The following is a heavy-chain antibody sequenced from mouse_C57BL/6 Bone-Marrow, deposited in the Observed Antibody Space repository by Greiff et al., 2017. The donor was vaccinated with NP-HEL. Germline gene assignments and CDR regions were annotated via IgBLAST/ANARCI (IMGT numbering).Heavy chain of an antibody. D-gene: IGHD1-1*01. Sequence: VQLQQSGAELVRPGASVTLSCTASGFNIKDDYMHWVKQRPEQGLEWIGWIDPENGDTEYASKFQGKATITADTSSNTAYLQLSSLTSEDTAVYYCTTHGSSSYWGQGTLVTVSA. J-gene: IGHJ3*01. CDR3: TTHGSSSY. CDR1: GFNIKDDY. V-gene: IGHV14-4*01. CDR2: IDPENGDT.